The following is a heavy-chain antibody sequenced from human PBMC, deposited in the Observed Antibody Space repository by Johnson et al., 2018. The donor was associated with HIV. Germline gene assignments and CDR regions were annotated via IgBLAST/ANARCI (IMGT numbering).Heavy chain of an antibody. D-gene: IGHD2-21*01. V-gene: IGHV3-7*01. CDR1: AFTFSNYW. CDR2: IKQDGSEK. Sequence: VQLVESGGGVFQPGRSLRLACAASAFTFSNYWMSWVRQAPGKGLEWVANIKQDGSEKYYVDSVKGRFTISRDNAKNSLYLQMNSLRAADTAVYSCVCLRVSLSGFDIWGQGTMVTVSS. CDR3: VCLRVSLSGFDI. J-gene: IGHJ3*02.